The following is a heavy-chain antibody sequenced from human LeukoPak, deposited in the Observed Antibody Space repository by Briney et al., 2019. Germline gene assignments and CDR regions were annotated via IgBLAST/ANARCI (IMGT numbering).Heavy chain of an antibody. J-gene: IGHJ4*02. CDR2: INPNSGGT. V-gene: IGHV1-2*02. Sequence: ASVRVSCKASGYTFTGYYMHWVRQAPGQGLEWMGWINPNSGGTNYAQKFQGRVTMTRDTSISTAYMELSRLRSDDTAVYYCAREVVVVAGTDYWGQGTLVTVSS. D-gene: IGHD2-15*01. CDR3: AREVVVVAGTDY. CDR1: GYTFTGYY.